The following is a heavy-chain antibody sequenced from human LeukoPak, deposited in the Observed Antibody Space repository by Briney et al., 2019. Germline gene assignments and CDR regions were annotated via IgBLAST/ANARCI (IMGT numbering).Heavy chain of an antibody. J-gene: IGHJ4*02. Sequence: PSETLSLTCTVSGGYISSSSYFWAWIRQPPGKGLECIGSMSYSGSTYYNPSLKSRVTISVDTSKNQFSLKLSSVTAADTAVYYCASRSNSGSYYSPFDYWGQGTLVTVSS. CDR2: MSYSGST. V-gene: IGHV4-39*01. D-gene: IGHD1-26*01. CDR1: GGYISSSSYF. CDR3: ASRSNSGSYYSPFDY.